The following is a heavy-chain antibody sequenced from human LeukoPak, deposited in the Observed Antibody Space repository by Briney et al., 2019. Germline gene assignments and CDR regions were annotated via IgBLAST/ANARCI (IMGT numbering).Heavy chain of an antibody. Sequence: SETLSLTCAVYGGSFSGYYWTWIRQPPGKGLEWIGEINYSGSTNYNPSLKSRVTISVDTSKNQFSLKLSSVTAADTAVYYCARSLSPDSSGYSRAFDYWGQGTLVTVSS. V-gene: IGHV4-34*01. CDR1: GGSFSGYY. J-gene: IGHJ4*02. CDR3: ARSLSPDSSGYSRAFDY. CDR2: INYSGST. D-gene: IGHD3-22*01.